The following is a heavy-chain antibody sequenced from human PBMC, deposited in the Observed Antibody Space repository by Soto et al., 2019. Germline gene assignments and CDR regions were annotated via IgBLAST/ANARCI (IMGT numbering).Heavy chain of an antibody. J-gene: IGHJ6*02. CDR1: RFTFGDYA. V-gene: IGHV3-33*05. Sequence: PGGSLRLSCETSRFTFGDYAMHWVRQAPGKGLEWVAYISYDGRKRNYAESMTGRFTISRDNSKNTLFLQMNSLTDADTAVYFCARGSSGPQTYFLSGMDVWGQGTTVTVSS. D-gene: IGHD3-10*01. CDR2: ISYDGRKR. CDR3: ARGSSGPQTYFLSGMDV.